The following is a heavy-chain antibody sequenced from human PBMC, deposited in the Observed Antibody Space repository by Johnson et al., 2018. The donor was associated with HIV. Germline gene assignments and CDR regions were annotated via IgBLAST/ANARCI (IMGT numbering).Heavy chain of an antibody. CDR2: ISGSGGST. J-gene: IGHJ3*02. V-gene: IGHV3-23*04. Sequence: VQLVESGGGVVQPGRSLRLSCAASGFTFRSYGMHWVRQAPGKGLEWVSAISGSGGSTYYADSVKGRFTISRDNSKNTLYLQMNSLRAEDTAVYYCAKIKSWELLGAFDIWGQGTMVTVSS. D-gene: IGHD1-26*01. CDR3: AKIKSWELLGAFDI. CDR1: GFTFRSYG.